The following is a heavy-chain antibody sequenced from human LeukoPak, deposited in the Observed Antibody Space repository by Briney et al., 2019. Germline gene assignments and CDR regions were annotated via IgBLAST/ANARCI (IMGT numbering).Heavy chain of an antibody. Sequence: SETLSLTCTVSGGSISSYYWGWIRQPPGKGLEWIGSIYYSGSTYYNPSLKSRVTISVDASKNQFSLKLSSVTAADTAVYYCARVYSGSYVYYYGMDVWGQGTTVTVSS. CDR1: GGSISSYY. D-gene: IGHD1-26*01. CDR2: IYYSGST. J-gene: IGHJ6*02. V-gene: IGHV4-39*07. CDR3: ARVYSGSYVYYYGMDV.